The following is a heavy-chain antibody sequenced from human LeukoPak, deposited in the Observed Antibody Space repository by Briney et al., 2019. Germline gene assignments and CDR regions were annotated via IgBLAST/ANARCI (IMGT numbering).Heavy chain of an antibody. CDR3: ARGRGYCSSTSCLNWFDP. J-gene: IGHJ5*02. D-gene: IGHD2-2*01. CDR1: GFTFSSYS. V-gene: IGHV3-21*01. CDR2: ISSSSSYI. Sequence: GGSLRLSCAASGFTFSSYSMNWVRQAPGKGLEWVSSISSSSSYIYYADSVKGRFTISRDNAKNSLYLQMDSLRAEDTAVYYCARGRGYCSSTSCLNWFDPWGQGTLVTVSS.